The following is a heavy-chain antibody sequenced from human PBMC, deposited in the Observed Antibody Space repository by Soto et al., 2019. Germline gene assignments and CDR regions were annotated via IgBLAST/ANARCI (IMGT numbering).Heavy chain of an antibody. V-gene: IGHV4-30-4*01. D-gene: IGHD3-3*01. J-gene: IGHJ6*02. CDR3: ARAGVVITDYYYYYGMDV. CDR1: GGSISSADYY. CDR2: IYYSGST. Sequence: QVQLQESGPGLVKPSQTLSLTCTVSGGSISSADYYWNWIRQPPGKGLEGIGYIYYSGSTYYNPSLKSRLTISIDTSKKQFYLKLSSVTAADTAVYYWARAGVVITDYYYYYGMDVWGQGTTVIVSS.